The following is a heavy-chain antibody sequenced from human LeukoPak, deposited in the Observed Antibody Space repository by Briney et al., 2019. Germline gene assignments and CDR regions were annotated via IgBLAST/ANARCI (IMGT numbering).Heavy chain of an antibody. V-gene: IGHV3-30*02. CDR3: AKDGYRYYLGYYYMDV. CDR2: IRYDGSNK. J-gene: IGHJ6*03. D-gene: IGHD3-16*02. Sequence: GGSLRLSCAASGFTFSSYGMHWVRQAPGKGLEWVAFIRYDGSNKYYADSVKGRFTISRDNSKNTLYLQMNSLRAEDTAVYYCAKDGYRYYLGYYYMDVWGKGTTVTISS. CDR1: GFTFSSYG.